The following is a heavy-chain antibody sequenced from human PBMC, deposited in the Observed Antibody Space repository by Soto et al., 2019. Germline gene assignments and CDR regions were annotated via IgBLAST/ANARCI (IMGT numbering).Heavy chain of an antibody. J-gene: IGHJ6*02. CDR3: ARSSGGYTYNGMDV. CDR1: GYTFTGYY. V-gene: IGHV1-2*02. CDR2: INPKSGDT. Sequence: QEQLVQSGAEVKQPGASVKVSCKASGYTFTGYYIHWVRQAPGQGLEWMGWINPKSGDTNYAQKFQGRVTVTRDTSISTAYMELSRLRADDTAVYYCARSSGGYTYNGMDVWGQGTTVTVSS. D-gene: IGHD1-26*01.